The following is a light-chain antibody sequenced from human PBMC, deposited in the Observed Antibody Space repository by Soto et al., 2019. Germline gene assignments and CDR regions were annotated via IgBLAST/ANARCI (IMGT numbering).Light chain of an antibody. V-gene: IGKV3-11*01. J-gene: IGKJ4*01. CDR3: QQRSDWPLT. Sequence: EVVLTQSPATLSLSPGERATLSCRASQSVSSYLAWYQQKPGQTPRLLIYDASNRATGIPARFSGSGSGTGFTLTISSLESEDFAVYYCQQRSDWPLTFGGGTKVDIK. CDR1: QSVSSY. CDR2: DAS.